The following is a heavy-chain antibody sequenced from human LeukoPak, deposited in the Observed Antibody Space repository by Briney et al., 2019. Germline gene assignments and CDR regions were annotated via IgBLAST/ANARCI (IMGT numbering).Heavy chain of an antibody. D-gene: IGHD3-22*01. V-gene: IGHV3-23*01. Sequence: GGSLRLSCAASGFTFNNYAMSWVRQAPGKGLEWVSAVSASSGSTYYADSVKGRFTISRDNAKNTLYLQMNSLGAEATAVYYCAKTGGTGYYDNSGYYYFDSWGQGTLVTVSS. CDR1: GFTFNNYA. J-gene: IGHJ4*02. CDR3: AKTGGTGYYDNSGYYYFDS. CDR2: VSASSGST.